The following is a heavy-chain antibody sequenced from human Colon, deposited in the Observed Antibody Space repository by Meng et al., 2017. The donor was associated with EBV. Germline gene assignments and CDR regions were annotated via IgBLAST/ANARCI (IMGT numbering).Heavy chain of an antibody. CDR1: GGSVSSGGNY. D-gene: IGHD6-19*01. Sequence: QGQLQESGPGLVKPSQTLSLTCTVSGGSVSSGGNYWTWIRQHPGKGLEWFGHIYYSGSTFYNPSLKRRVIISIDTSKNQFSLNLRSVTAADTAVYYCARVSSGWDYFDYWGQGTLVTVSS. CDR2: IYYSGST. J-gene: IGHJ4*02. CDR3: ARVSSGWDYFDY. V-gene: IGHV4-31*03.